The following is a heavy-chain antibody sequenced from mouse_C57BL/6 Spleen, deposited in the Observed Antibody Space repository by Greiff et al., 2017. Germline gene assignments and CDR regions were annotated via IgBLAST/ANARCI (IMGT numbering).Heavy chain of an antibody. CDR3: TGWLPLYYFDY. D-gene: IGHD2-2*01. Sequence: EVMLVESGGGLVQPGGSMKLSCVASGFTFSNYWMNWVRQSPEKGLEWVAQIGLKSDNYATHYAESVKGRFTISRDDSKSSVYLQMNNLRAEDTGIYYCTGWLPLYYFDYWGQGTTLTVSS. CDR2: IGLKSDNYAT. V-gene: IGHV6-3*01. J-gene: IGHJ2*01. CDR1: GFTFSNYW.